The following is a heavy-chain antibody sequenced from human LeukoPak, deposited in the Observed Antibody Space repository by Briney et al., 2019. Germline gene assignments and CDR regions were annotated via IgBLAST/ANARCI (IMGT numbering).Heavy chain of an antibody. CDR3: AKGIAAARIPEYFQH. Sequence: QAGGSLRLSCAASGFTFSDFAMSWVRQAPGKGLEWVSAISGSGGSTYYADSVKGRFTISRDNSKNTLYLQMNSLRAEDTAVYYCAKGIAAARIPEYFQHWGQGTLVTVSS. V-gene: IGHV3-23*01. CDR2: ISGSGGST. J-gene: IGHJ1*01. CDR1: GFTFSDFA. D-gene: IGHD6-13*01.